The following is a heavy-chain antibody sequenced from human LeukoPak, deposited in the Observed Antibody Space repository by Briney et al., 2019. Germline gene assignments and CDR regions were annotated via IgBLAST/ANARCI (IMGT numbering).Heavy chain of an antibody. CDR3: ARGANDFWSGSVDY. V-gene: IGHV3-30*01. J-gene: IGHJ4*02. Sequence: GGSLRLSCTASQLTFSSSATHWVRQAPGKGLEWVAVMSSDGRNKYYADSVKGRITIPRDNSKNTLYLQMNSLRVEDTAVYYCARGANDFWSGSVDYWGQGTLVTVSS. CDR1: QLTFSSSA. CDR2: MSSDGRNK. D-gene: IGHD3-3*01.